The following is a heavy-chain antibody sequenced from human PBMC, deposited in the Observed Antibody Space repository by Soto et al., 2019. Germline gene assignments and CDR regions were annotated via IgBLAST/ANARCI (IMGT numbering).Heavy chain of an antibody. Sequence: QITLRESGPSLVKPTETLTLTCTFSGFSLTTTGVGVGWIRQPPGKALEWLAVVFWDGGERYSPSLKSRVTNTKATSKDQVVLTMTNMDPADTATYYCTQVYGSGSWGWYFHSWGQGTLVTVSS. CDR3: TQVYGSGSWGWYFHS. J-gene: IGHJ4*02. D-gene: IGHD1-26*01. CDR1: GFSLTTTGVG. CDR2: VFWDGGE. V-gene: IGHV2-5*02.